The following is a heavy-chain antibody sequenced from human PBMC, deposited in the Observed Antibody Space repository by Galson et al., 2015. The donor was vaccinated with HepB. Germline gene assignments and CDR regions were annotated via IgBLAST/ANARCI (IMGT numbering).Heavy chain of an antibody. V-gene: IGHV3-66*02. J-gene: IGHJ4*02. D-gene: IGHD6-19*01. CDR3: ARDRSHSSGWPGDIDY. CDR2: IYSGGST. Sequence: SLRLSCAASGFTVSSNYMSWVRQAPGKGLEWVSVIYSGGSTYYADSVKGRFTISRDNSKNTLYLQMNSLRAEDTAVYYCARDRSHSSGWPGDIDYWGQGTLVTVSS. CDR1: GFTVSSNY.